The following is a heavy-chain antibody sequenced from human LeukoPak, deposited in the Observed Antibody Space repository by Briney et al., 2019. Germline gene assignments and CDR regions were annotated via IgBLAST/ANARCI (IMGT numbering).Heavy chain of an antibody. D-gene: IGHD6-19*01. V-gene: IGHV3-11*01. CDR2: ISSSGSTI. CDR1: GFTFSDYY. J-gene: IGHJ4*02. Sequence: TGGSLRLSCAASGFTFSDYYMSWIRQAPGKGLEWVSYISSSGSTIYYADSVKGRFTISRDNAKNALYLQMNSLRAEDTAVYYCASSLAVAGLFDYWGQGTLATVSS. CDR3: ASSLAVAGLFDY.